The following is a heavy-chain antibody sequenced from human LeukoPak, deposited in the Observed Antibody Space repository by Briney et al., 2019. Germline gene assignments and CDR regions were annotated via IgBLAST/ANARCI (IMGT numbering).Heavy chain of an antibody. D-gene: IGHD4-17*01. J-gene: IGHJ4*02. V-gene: IGHV1-69*13. CDR1: GGTFSSYA. CDR3: ARADDYGDPFDY. Sequence: ASVKVSCKASGGTFSSYAISWVRQAPGQGLEWMGGIIPIFGTANYAQEFQGRVTITADESTSTAYMELSSLRSEDTAVYYCARADDYGDPFDYWGQGTLVTVSS. CDR2: IIPIFGTA.